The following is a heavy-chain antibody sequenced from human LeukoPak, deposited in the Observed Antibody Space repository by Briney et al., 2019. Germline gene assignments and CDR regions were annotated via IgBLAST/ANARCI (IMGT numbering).Heavy chain of an antibody. CDR1: GXSVSSKSSS. CDR2: TYYRSKWYN. V-gene: IGHV6-1*01. Sequence: SQTLSLTCAISGXSVSSKSSSWNWIRQSPSRGLEWLGRTYYRSKWYNEYAVSVKSRITINPDTSKNQFSLQLNSVTPEDTAVYYCSRDPVWGSAWGQGTLVTVSS. D-gene: IGHD7-27*01. J-gene: IGHJ5*02. CDR3: SRDPVWGSA.